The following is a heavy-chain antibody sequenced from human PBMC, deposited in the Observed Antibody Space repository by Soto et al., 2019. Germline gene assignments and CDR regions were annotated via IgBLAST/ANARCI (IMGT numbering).Heavy chain of an antibody. Sequence: SETLSLTCTVSGDSVTNYYWTWIRQPPGKQLEWVGYIHYSGSPNYNPSLKNRVAMSIDTSENQFSLKLNSLTAADTAVYYCARGVGATHFDYWGQGALVTVSS. V-gene: IGHV4-59*02. D-gene: IGHD1-26*01. J-gene: IGHJ4*02. CDR1: GDSVTNYY. CDR3: ARGVGATHFDY. CDR2: IHYSGSP.